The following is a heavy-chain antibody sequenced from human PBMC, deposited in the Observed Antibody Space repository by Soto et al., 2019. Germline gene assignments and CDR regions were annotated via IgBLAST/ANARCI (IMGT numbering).Heavy chain of an antibody. CDR1: GFTFSSYG. Sequence: QVQLVESGGGVVQPGRSLRLACAASGFTFSSYGMHWVRQAPGKGLEWVAVLWYDGSTKYYADSVKGRFTISRDTSKNTLYLQMNSLRAEDTFVYYCAKDQFGGYNYGAPASWGQGTLVTVSS. CDR3: AKDQFGGYNYGAPAS. CDR2: LWYDGSTK. V-gene: IGHV3-33*06. J-gene: IGHJ5*02. D-gene: IGHD5-18*01.